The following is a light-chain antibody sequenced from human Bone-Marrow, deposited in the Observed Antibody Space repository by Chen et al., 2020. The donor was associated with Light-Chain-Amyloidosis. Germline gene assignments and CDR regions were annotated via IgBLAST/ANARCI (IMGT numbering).Light chain of an antibody. J-gene: IGKJ4*01. Sequence: EIVCWRSPGSVSFSSGDGAKLSCRASQTISSYYLTLYQQKFGQAPRLLIYGSSSRATGIPDRFTGSGSGTDFTLTINRLQPEEFAMYYCQQYGTSPLTFGGGTKVEIK. CDR2: GSS. CDR3: QQYGTSPLT. V-gene: IGKV3-20*01. CDR1: QTISSYY.